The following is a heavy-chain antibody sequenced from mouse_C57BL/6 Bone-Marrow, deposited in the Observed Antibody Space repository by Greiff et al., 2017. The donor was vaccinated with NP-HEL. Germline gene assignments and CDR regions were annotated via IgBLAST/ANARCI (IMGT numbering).Heavy chain of an antibody. CDR2: IYPRDGST. J-gene: IGHJ2*01. V-gene: IGHV1-85*01. Sequence: QVQLKESGPELVKPGASVKLSCKASGYTFTSYDINWVKQRPGQGLEWIGWIYPRDGSTKYNEKFKGKATLTVDTSSSTAYMELHSLTTEDSAVYFCARWTLGSSFYFDYWGQGTTLTVSS. CDR3: ARWTLGSSFYFDY. D-gene: IGHD1-1*01. CDR1: GYTFTSYD.